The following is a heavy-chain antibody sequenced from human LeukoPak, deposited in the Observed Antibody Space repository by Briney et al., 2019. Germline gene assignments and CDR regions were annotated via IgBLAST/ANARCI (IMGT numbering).Heavy chain of an antibody. CDR1: GHSITSYY. CDR2: ISHSGDT. D-gene: IGHD3-10*01. J-gene: IGHJ4*02. V-gene: IGHV4-59*12. Sequence: SETLSLTCTVSGHSITSYYWSWIRQSPGKGLECIAYISHSGDTNYNPSLKSRVTISMDTSKNQFSLKLSSVTAADTAVYYCARGRGAYYYGSGSRIKFDYWGQGTLVTVSS. CDR3: ARGRGAYYYGSGSRIKFDY.